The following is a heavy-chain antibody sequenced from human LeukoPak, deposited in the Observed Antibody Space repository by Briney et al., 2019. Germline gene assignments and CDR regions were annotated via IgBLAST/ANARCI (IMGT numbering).Heavy chain of an antibody. D-gene: IGHD1-1*01. CDR1: GYTFTKFA. CDR3: ASLGLERPGYGYYYYMDV. Sequence: ASVKVSCKASGYTFTKFAVNWVRQAPGQGLEWMGWINTNTGNPMYAQGFTGRFVFSLDTSVSTAYLQISSLKADDTAVYYCASLGLERPGYGYYYYMDVWGKGTTVTVSS. V-gene: IGHV7-4-1*02. CDR2: INTNTGNP. J-gene: IGHJ6*03.